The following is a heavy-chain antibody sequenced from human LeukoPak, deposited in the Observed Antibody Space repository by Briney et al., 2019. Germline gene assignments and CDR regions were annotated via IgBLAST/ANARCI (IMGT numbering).Heavy chain of an antibody. CDR2: IYYSGST. Sequence: SETLSLTCTVSGGSISSYYWSWIRQPPGKGLEWIGYIYYSGSTNYNPSLKSRVTISIDTSKSQFSLKLTSVTAADTAVYYCARDADYGGNTYDYWGQGTLVTVSS. CDR3: ARDADYGGNTYDY. J-gene: IGHJ4*02. CDR1: GGSISSYY. V-gene: IGHV4-59*01. D-gene: IGHD4-23*01.